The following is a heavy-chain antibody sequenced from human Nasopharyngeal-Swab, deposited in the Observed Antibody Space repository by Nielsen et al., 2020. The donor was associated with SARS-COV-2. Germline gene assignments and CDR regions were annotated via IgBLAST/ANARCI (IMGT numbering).Heavy chain of an antibody. J-gene: IGHJ5*01. CDR2: ISPTSDYI. CDR3: VRGSYGHYDS. D-gene: IGHD4-17*01. V-gene: IGHV3-21*06. Sequence: GESLKISCAASGFTFSSYTMHWVRQAPGKGLEWVSSISPTSDYIYYAAPVKGRFTISRDNAKNSLFLQMNSLRAEETAIYYCVRGSYGHYDSWGQGALITVSS. CDR1: GFTFSSYT.